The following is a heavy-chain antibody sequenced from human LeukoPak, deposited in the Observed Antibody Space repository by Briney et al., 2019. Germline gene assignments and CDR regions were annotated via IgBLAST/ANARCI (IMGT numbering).Heavy chain of an antibody. CDR3: ARDNWLDY. CDR1: GFTFSSNA. CDR2: ISTSSDTV. V-gene: IGHV3-48*02. Sequence: PGGSLRLSCAASGFTFSSNAMHWVRQAPGRGLEWLSHISTSSDTVYYADSVRGRFTVSRDDAKNALHLQMNSLRDEDTAVYYCARDNWLDYWGQGTLVTVSS. J-gene: IGHJ4*02. D-gene: IGHD5-12*01.